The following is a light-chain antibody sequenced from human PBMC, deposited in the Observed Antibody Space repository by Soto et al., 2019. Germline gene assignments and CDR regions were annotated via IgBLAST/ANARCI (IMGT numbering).Light chain of an antibody. J-gene: IGKJ1*01. CDR3: HQYNFWPT. CDR2: GTS. V-gene: IGKV3-15*01. Sequence: EIVLTQSPGTLSLSPGESATLSCRASQRVASSHIAWYRQKPGQSPRLLIYGTSTRATDIPARFSGSGSGTEFTLTISSLQSEDSAVYYCHQYNFWPTFGQGTKVEIK. CDR1: QRVASSH.